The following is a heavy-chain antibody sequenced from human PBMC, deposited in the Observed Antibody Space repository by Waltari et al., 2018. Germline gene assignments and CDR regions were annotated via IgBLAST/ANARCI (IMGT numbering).Heavy chain of an antibody. D-gene: IGHD3-9*01. V-gene: IGHV4-39*07. CDR2: IYYSGST. CDR1: GAYFESSRHY. Sequence: QVQLQESGPGLVKPSETLSLTCSVSGAYFESSRHYWGCVRQPPGKGLEWIGSIYYSGSTYYNPSLKSRVNMSVDTANYQFSLKVTSVTAADTAIYYCARTAYDHLTGYPTLDHWGQGILVTVSS. J-gene: IGHJ4*02. CDR3: ARTAYDHLTGYPTLDH.